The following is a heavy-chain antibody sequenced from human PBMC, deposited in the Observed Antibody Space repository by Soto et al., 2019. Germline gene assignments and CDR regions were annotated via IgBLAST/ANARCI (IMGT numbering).Heavy chain of an antibody. Sequence: GGALRRSCEVSGLTFNTYGMHWVRQAPGKGLEWLAVISYDGATQYYGDTVKGRFTISRDNSKNTLFLHMGRLRAEDTAMYYCATKARVTNYLYYGMDVWGLGTTVTVSS. J-gene: IGHJ6*02. D-gene: IGHD2-21*02. CDR2: ISYDGATQ. CDR1: GLTFNTYG. V-gene: IGHV3-30*03. CDR3: ATKARVTNYLYYGMDV.